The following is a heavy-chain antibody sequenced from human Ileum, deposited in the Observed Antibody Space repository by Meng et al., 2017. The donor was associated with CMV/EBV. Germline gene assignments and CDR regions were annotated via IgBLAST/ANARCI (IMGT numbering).Heavy chain of an antibody. CDR2: TWYGSKWYY. J-gene: IGHJ4*02. D-gene: IGHD3-10*01. V-gene: IGHV6-1*01. Sequence: QVHLHQSGPGLVKPSQTLSLTGAGDSVSISTESWNWIRQSPSRGLEWLGRTWYGSKWYYEYAVSVKSRITIIPDTSQNQISLQLNSVTPDDTAVYYCTYGWPLKYWGQGSLVTVSS. CDR1: DSVSISTES. CDR3: TYGWPLKY.